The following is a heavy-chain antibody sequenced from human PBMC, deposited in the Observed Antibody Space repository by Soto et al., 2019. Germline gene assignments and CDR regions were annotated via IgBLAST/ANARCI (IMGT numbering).Heavy chain of an antibody. J-gene: IGHJ6*03. CDR3: AHKFCDFSEGYYYYYMDV. CDR2: IYWDDVK. CDR1: GFSLSSSGVG. V-gene: IGHV2-5*02. Sequence: QITLEESGPTLVKPTQTLTLTCTFSGFSLSSSGVGVGWIRQPPGKALEWLALIYWDDVKRFSPSLESRLTITKDTSKNQVVLTMTNLDPVDSATYYCAHKFCDFSEGYYYYYMDVWGKGTTVTVSS. D-gene: IGHD3-3*01.